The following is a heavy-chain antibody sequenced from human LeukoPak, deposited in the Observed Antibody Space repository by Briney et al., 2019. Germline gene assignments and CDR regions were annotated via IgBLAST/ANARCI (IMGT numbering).Heavy chain of an antibody. D-gene: IGHD3-3*01. CDR1: GGSISSYY. Sequence: PSETLSLTCTVSGGSISSYYWSWIRQPPGKGLEWIGSIYYSGSTYYNPSLKSRVTISVDTSKNQFSLKLSSVTAADTAVYYCARDAAFGGIFDYWGQGTLVTVSS. CDR2: IYYSGST. CDR3: ARDAAFGGIFDY. J-gene: IGHJ4*02. V-gene: IGHV4-39*01.